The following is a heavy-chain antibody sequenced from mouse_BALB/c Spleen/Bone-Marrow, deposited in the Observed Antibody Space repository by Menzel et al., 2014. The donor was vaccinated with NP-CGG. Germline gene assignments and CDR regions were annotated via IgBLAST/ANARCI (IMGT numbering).Heavy chain of an antibody. CDR2: INPYNDGT. CDR3: ARPRQLGLPYYCDY. J-gene: IGHJ2*01. D-gene: IGHD3-2*01. V-gene: IGHV1-14*01. CDR1: GYTFTSYV. Sequence: EVQRVESGPELVKPGASVKMSCKASGYTFTSYVMHWVKQKPGQGLEWIGYINPYNDGTKYNEKFKGKATLTSDKSSSTAYMELSSLTSEDSAVYYCARPRQLGLPYYCDYWGQGTTLTVSS.